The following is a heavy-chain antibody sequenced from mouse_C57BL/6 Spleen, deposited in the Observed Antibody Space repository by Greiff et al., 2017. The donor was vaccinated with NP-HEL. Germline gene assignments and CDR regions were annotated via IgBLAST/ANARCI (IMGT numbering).Heavy chain of an antibody. J-gene: IGHJ4*01. CDR2: IDPNSGGT. Sequence: QVQLQQPGAELVKPGASVKLSCKASGYTFTSYWMHWVKQRPGRGLEGIGRIDPNSGGTKYNEKFKSKATLTVDKPSSTAYMQLSSLTSEDSSVYYCARRATDAMDYWGQGTSVTVSS. CDR3: ARRATDAMDY. V-gene: IGHV1-72*01. D-gene: IGHD3-1*01. CDR1: GYTFTSYW.